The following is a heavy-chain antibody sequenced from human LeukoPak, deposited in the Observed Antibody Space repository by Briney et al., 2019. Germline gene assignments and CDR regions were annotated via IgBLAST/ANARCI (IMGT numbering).Heavy chain of an antibody. J-gene: IGHJ3*02. CDR3: ARGSTMGATDAFDI. D-gene: IGHD1-26*01. CDR1: GFTFSSYG. Sequence: GGSLRLSCAASGFTFSSYGMHWVRQAPGKGLEWVAVIWYDGSNKYYADSVKGRFTISRDNSKNTLYLQMNSLRAEDTAVYYCARGSTMGATDAFDIWGQGTMVTVSS. V-gene: IGHV3-33*01. CDR2: IWYDGSNK.